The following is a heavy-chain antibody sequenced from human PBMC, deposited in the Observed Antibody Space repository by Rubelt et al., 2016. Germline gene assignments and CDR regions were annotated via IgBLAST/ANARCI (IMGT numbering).Heavy chain of an antibody. D-gene: IGHD1-26*01. CDR2: INHSGST. J-gene: IGHJ6*02. V-gene: IGHV4-34*01. CDR3: ARGRMGFHYYYYGMDV. CDR1: GGSFSGYY. Sequence: QVQLQQWGAGLLKPSETLSLTCAVYGGSFSGYYWSWIRQPPGKGLEWIGEINHSGSTNYNPSLKSQVTISVGASKNQFCLMLRSVTTADTAVYYCARGRMGFHYYYYGMDVWGQGTTVAVSS.